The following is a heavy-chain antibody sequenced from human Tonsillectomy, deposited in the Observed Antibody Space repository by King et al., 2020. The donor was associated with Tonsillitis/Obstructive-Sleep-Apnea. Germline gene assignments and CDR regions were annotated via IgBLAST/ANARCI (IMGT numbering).Heavy chain of an antibody. Sequence: QLVQSGAEVKKPGASVKVSCKASGYTFTSYYMHWVRQAPGQGLEWMGIINPSGGSTSYAQKVQGRVTMTRDTSASTVYMELSSLRSEDTAVYYCARDIDTIFGVVSGAAFDYWGQGTLVTVSS. CDR2: INPSGGST. J-gene: IGHJ4*02. CDR3: ARDIDTIFGVVSGAAFDY. CDR1: GYTFTSYY. V-gene: IGHV1-46*01. D-gene: IGHD3-3*01.